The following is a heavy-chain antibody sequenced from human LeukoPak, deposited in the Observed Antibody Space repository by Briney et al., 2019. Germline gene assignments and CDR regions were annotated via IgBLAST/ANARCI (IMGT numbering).Heavy chain of an antibody. D-gene: IGHD2-15*01. V-gene: IGHV1-2*02. CDR1: GYTFTGYY. CDR2: INPNSGGT. Sequence: ASVKVSCKASGYTFTGYYMHWVRQAPGQGLEWMGWINPNSGGTNYAQKFRGRVTMTRDTSISTAYMELSRLRSDDTAVYYCARGSCSGGSCYSVPDYWGQGTLVTVSS. CDR3: ARGSCSGGSCYSVPDY. J-gene: IGHJ4*02.